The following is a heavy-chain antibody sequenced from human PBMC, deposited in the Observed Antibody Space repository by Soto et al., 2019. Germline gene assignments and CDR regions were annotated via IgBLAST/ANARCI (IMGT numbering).Heavy chain of an antibody. J-gene: IGHJ4*02. D-gene: IGHD6-13*01. CDR2: IHYSGST. Sequence: SETLSLTCTVSGGSVSSGGDYWSWIRQHPGKGLEWIGYIHYSGSTYYNPSLKSRLTISVGTSKKQFSLKLNSVTAADTAVYYCARGRGGGYRTFDYWGQGTLVTVSS. CDR3: ARGRGGGYRTFDY. V-gene: IGHV4-31*03. CDR1: GGSVSSGGDY.